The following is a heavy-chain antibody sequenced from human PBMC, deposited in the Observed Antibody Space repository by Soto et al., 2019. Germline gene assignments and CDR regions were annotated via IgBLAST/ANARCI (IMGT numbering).Heavy chain of an antibody. CDR3: ARGDRGGFDL. CDR1: GFTCSNYA. D-gene: IGHD3-10*01. CDR2: VHSDGTTT. J-gene: IGHJ3*01. Sequence: PGGSLRLSCASSGFTCSNYAMSWVRQAPGKGLVWVSRVHSDGTTTTYADSVKGRFTISRDNARNTVSLQMSSLRAEDTAIYYCARGDRGGFDLWGHGTVVTVSS. V-gene: IGHV3-74*01.